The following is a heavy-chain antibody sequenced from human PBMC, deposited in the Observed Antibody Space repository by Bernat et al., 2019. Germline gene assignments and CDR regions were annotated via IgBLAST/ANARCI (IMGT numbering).Heavy chain of an antibody. J-gene: IGHJ6*02. CDR3: ARALPVRRLDV. Sequence: QVQLVQSGAEVKKPGASVKVSCKASAYTFTGYYLYWVRQAPGQGLEWMGWINPNSGATDYAREFQGWVTMTSDTSISKAYMELSRVKSDDTAVYYCARALPVRRLDVWGQGTTVIVSS. D-gene: IGHD4-17*01. CDR1: AYTFTGYY. V-gene: IGHV1-2*04. CDR2: INPNSGAT.